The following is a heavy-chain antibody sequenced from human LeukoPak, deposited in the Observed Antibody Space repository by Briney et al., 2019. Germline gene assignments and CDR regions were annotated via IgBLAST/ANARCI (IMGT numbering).Heavy chain of an antibody. V-gene: IGHV3-66*01. CDR1: GFTVSSNY. CDR3: AKDQEVSSGWYRGYDY. J-gene: IGHJ4*02. CDR2: IYSGGST. Sequence: GGSLRLSCAASGFTVSSNYMSWVRQAPGKGLEWVSVIYSGGSTYYADSVKGRFTISRDNSKNTLYLQMNSLRAEDTAVNYCAKDQEVSSGWYRGYDYWGQGTLVTVSS. D-gene: IGHD6-19*01.